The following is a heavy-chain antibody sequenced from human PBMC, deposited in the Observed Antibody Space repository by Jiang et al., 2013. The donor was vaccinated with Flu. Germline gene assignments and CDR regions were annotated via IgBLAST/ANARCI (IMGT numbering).Heavy chain of an antibody. V-gene: IGHV4-39*07. D-gene: IGHD6-19*01. Sequence: PGLVKPSETLSLTCTVSGGSISSSRYLWGWIRQPPGKGLEWIGSIYYSGNTYYNTSLNSRVTISVDTSQNQFSLKLDSVTAADTAMYYCARLEHWLVHAFDIWGQGTMVTVSS. CDR3: ARLEHWLVHAFDI. CDR1: GGSISSSRYL. J-gene: IGHJ3*02. CDR2: IYYSGNT.